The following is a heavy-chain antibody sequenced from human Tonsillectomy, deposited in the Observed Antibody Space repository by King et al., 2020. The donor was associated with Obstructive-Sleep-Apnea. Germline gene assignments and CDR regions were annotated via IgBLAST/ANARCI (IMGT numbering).Heavy chain of an antibody. CDR1: GFTFSSYA. V-gene: IGHV3-23*04. D-gene: IGHD2-8*02. J-gene: IGHJ4*02. Sequence: VQLVESGGGLVQPGGSLRLSCAASGFTFSSYAMSWVRQAPGKGLEWVSTISGSGDLTYYADSVKGRFTISRDNSKNTLYVLMISLRAEDTAVYYCAKLVGNTGLDYWGQGTLVTVSS. CDR2: ISGSGDLT. CDR3: AKLVGNTGLDY.